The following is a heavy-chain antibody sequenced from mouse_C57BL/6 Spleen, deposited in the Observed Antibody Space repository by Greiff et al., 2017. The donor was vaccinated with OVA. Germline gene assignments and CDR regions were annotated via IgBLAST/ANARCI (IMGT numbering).Heavy chain of an antibody. CDR2: ISSGGGYI. CDR3: TRDLTGTGYFDY. D-gene: IGHD4-1*01. V-gene: IGHV5-9-1*02. CDR1: GFTFSSYA. J-gene: IGHJ2*01. Sequence: EVQLVESGEGLVKPGGSLKLSCAASGFTFSSYAMSWVRQTPEKRLEWIAYISSGGGYINYTDTVKGRFTFSRDTSRNTLYLQLSSLNSEDTAMYYCTRDLTGTGYFDYWGQGTTLTVSS.